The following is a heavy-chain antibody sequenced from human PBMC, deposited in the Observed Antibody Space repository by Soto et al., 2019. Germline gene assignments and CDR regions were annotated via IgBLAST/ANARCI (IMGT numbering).Heavy chain of an antibody. CDR3: AREGGAGVDWLLSAPKGAFDI. J-gene: IGHJ3*02. D-gene: IGHD3-9*01. V-gene: IGHV3-21*01. CDR2: ISSSSSYI. CDR1: GFTFSSYS. Sequence: GGSLRLSCAASGFTFSSYSMNWVRQAPGKGLEWVSSISSSSSYIYYAVSVKGRFTISRDNAKNSLYLQMNSLRAEDTAVYYCAREGGAGVDWLLSAPKGAFDIWGQGTMVTVSS.